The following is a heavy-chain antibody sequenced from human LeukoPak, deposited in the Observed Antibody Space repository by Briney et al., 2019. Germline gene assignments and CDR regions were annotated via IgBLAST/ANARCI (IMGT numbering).Heavy chain of an antibody. CDR3: ARDYYDSLNWFDP. J-gene: IGHJ5*02. CDR1: GYTFTGYY. V-gene: IGHV1-2*02. Sequence: ASVTVSCKASGYTFTGYYIHWVRQAPGQGLEWMGWINPNSGDTHYAQKFQGRVTMTRDTSIRTAYMELSRLRSDDTAVYYCARDYYDSLNWFDPWGQGTLVSVSS. D-gene: IGHD3-22*01. CDR2: INPNSGDT.